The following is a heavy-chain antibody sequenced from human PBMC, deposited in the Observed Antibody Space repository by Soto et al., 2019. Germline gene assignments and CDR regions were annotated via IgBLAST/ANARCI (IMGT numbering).Heavy chain of an antibody. V-gene: IGHV3-21*01. Sequence: PGGSLRLSCAASGFTFSSYSMNWVRQAPGKGLEWVSSISSSSSYIYYADSVKGRFTISRDNAKNSLYLQMNSLRAEDTAVYYCARDFTYYYDSSGLDAFDIWGQGTMVTVS. J-gene: IGHJ3*02. D-gene: IGHD3-22*01. CDR3: ARDFTYYYDSSGLDAFDI. CDR1: GFTFSSYS. CDR2: ISSSSSYI.